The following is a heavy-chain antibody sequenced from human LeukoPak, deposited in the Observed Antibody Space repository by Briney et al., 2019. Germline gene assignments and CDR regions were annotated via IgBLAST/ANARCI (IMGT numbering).Heavy chain of an antibody. CDR1: GLNFDDFA. Sequence: GGSLRLSCVASGLNFDDFAMHWVRQALGKGLEWVSLISADGGSTFSADSVKGRFSISRDNSKNSLYLQMNSLRSEDTAMYYCAKESGKFDYWGQGTLVAVSS. CDR3: AKESGKFDY. J-gene: IGHJ4*02. V-gene: IGHV3-43*02. CDR2: ISADGGST.